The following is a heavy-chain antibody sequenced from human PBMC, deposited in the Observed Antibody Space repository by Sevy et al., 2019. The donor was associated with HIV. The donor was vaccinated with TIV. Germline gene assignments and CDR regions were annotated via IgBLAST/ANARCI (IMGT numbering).Heavy chain of an antibody. CDR3: VKGVDS. CDR1: GFTFGDYW. D-gene: IGHD6-13*01. J-gene: IGHJ4*02. V-gene: IGHV3-7*01. Sequence: GGSLRLSCTASGFTFGDYWMNWVRQAPGKGLEWVGNIKEDGSETYYVDSVKGRFTISRDNAKNSLYLQMNSLRAEDTAVYYCVKGVDSWGQGTLVTVSS. CDR2: IKEDGSET.